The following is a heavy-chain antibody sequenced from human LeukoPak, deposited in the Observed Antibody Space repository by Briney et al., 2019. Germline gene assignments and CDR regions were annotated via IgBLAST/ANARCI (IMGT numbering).Heavy chain of an antibody. V-gene: IGHV1-46*01. CDR2: INPSGGST. Sequence: ASVKVSCKASGYTFTSYYMHWVRQAPGQGLEWMGIINPSGGSTSYAQKFQGRVTMTRDMSTSTVYMELSSLRSEDTAVYYCARGITGYAASVNPGPFDYWGQGTLVTVSS. CDR1: GYTFTSYY. CDR3: ARGITGYAASVNPGPFDY. J-gene: IGHJ4*02. D-gene: IGHD5-12*01.